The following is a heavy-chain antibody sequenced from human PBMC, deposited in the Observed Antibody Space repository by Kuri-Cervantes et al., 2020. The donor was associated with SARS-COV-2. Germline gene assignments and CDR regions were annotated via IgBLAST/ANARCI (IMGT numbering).Heavy chain of an antibody. V-gene: IGHV3-48*03. CDR3: AKDRFYTAMAMTYFDY. J-gene: IGHJ4*02. CDR1: GFTFSSYE. D-gene: IGHD5-18*01. Sequence: GESLKISCVVSGFTFSSYEMNWVRQAPGKGLEWVSYISSSGSTIYYADSVKGRFTISRDNSKNTLYLQMNSLRAEDTAVYYCAKDRFYTAMAMTYFDYWGQGTLVTVSS. CDR2: ISSSGSTI.